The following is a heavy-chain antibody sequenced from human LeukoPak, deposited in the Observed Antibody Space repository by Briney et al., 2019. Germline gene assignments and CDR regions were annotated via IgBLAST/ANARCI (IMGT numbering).Heavy chain of an antibody. CDR2: INPTGGST. D-gene: IGHD6-19*01. CDR3: ARAGVADHRNFQH. V-gene: IGHV1-46*01. CDR1: GYTFTTYY. J-gene: IGHJ1*01. Sequence: GASVKVSCKASGYTFTTYYMHWVRQAPGQGLEWMGIINPTGGSTNYAQKFQGRVTMTRDTSTSTSYMELKNLRSEDTAVYYCARAGVADHRNFQHWGQGTLVTVSS.